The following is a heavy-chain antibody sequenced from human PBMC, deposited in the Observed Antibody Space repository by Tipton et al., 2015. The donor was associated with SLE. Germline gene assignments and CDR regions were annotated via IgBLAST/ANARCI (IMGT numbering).Heavy chain of an antibody. V-gene: IGHV4-59*02. Sequence: TLSLTCTVSGGSVSPYYWNWIRQPPGKGLEWIGYIHYSGTTHDNPSLKSRVTMSVDMSKNQFSLRPTSVTAADTAVYYCARTLGAIAHTVYDAFDIWGQGKMVTVSS. CDR3: ARTLGAIAHTVYDAFDI. D-gene: IGHD1-26*01. CDR1: GGSVSPYY. CDR2: IHYSGTT. J-gene: IGHJ3*02.